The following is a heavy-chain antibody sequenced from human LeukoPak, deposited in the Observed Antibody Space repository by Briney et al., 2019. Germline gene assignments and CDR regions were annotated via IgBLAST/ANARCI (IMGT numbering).Heavy chain of an antibody. CDR1: GGSISSGGYS. J-gene: IGHJ6*02. V-gene: IGHV4-30-2*01. Sequence: SETLSLTCAVSGGSISSGGYSWSWIRQPPGKGLEWIGYIYHSGSTYYNPSLKSRVTISVDTSKNQFSLKLSSVTAADTAVYYCARGRQNTYYDFGNYYYGMDVWGQGTTVTVSS. CDR3: ARGRQNTYYDFGNYYYGMDV. D-gene: IGHD3-3*01. CDR2: IYHSGST.